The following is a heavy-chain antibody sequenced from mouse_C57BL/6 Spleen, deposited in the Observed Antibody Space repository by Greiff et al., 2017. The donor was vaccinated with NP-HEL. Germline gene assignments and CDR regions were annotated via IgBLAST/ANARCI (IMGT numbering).Heavy chain of an antibody. D-gene: IGHD1-1*01. V-gene: IGHV1-82*01. CDR2: IYPGDGDT. J-gene: IGHJ4*01. CDR1: GYAFSSSW. CDR3: AIITTVRADYAMDY. Sequence: QVQLKQSGPELVKPGASVKISCKASGYAFSSSWMNWVKQRPGKGLEWIGRIYPGDGDTNYNGKFKGKATLTADTSSSTAYMQLSSLTTEDSAVDYYAIITTVRADYAMDYWGQGTSVTVSS.